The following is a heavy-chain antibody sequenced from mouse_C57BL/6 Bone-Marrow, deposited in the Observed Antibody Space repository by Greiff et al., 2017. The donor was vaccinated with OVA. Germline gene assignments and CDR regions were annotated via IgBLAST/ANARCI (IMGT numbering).Heavy chain of an antibody. CDR1: GYTFTSYD. Sequence: QVQLQQSGPELVKPGASVKLSCKASGYTFTSYDINWVKQRPGQGLEWIGWIYPRAGSTKYNEKFKGKATLTVDTSSSTAYMELHSLTSEDSAVYFCARKPPITTVVAPDYWGQGTTLTVSS. J-gene: IGHJ2*01. D-gene: IGHD1-1*01. CDR3: ARKPPITTVVAPDY. V-gene: IGHV1-85*01. CDR2: IYPRAGST.